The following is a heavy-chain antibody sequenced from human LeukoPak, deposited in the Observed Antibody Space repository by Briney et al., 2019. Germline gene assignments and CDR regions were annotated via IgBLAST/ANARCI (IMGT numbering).Heavy chain of an antibody. CDR3: ARALEAGIFDI. CDR1: GGSISSSSYC. J-gene: IGHJ3*02. V-gene: IGHV4-39*01. CDR2: IYYSGST. D-gene: IGHD6-13*01. Sequence: SETLSLTCTVSGGSISSSSYCWGWTRQPPGKGLEWIGSIYYSGSTYYNPSLKSRVTISVDTSKNQFSLKLSSVTAADTAVYYCARALEAGIFDIWGQGTLVTVSS.